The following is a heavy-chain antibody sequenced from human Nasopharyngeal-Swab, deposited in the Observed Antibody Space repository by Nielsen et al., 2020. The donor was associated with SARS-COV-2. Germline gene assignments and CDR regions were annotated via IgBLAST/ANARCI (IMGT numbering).Heavy chain of an antibody. CDR2: ITPSGGAT. D-gene: IGHD1-1*01. J-gene: IGHJ4*02. Sequence: ASVKVSCKASGFTFSHYFMHWVRQAPGQGLEWMGVITPSGGATNYARKFRGRVTMTRDPSTSTVYLDLSSLKSEDTAVYFCAREAPSTFFFDSWGQGTLLTVSS. CDR1: GFTFSHYF. V-gene: IGHV1-46*01. CDR3: AREAPSTFFFDS.